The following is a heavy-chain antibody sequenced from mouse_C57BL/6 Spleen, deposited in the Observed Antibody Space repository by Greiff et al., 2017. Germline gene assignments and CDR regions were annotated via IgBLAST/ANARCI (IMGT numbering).Heavy chain of an antibody. CDR1: GYSFTDYN. Sequence: EVQLQQSGPELVKPGASVKISCKASGYSFTDYNMNWVKQSTGKSLEWIGVINPNYGTTSYNQKFKGKATLPADQSSSTAYMQHISLTSEDSAVYECAGRDCGNYVFAYWGQGTLVTVSA. CDR3: AGRDCGNYVFAY. V-gene: IGHV1-39*01. CDR2: INPNYGTT. D-gene: IGHD2-1*01. J-gene: IGHJ3*01.